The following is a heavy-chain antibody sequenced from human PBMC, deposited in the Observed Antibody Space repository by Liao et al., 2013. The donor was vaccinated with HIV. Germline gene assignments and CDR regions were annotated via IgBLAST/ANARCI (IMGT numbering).Heavy chain of an antibody. V-gene: IGHV4-34*01. CDR3: ARGESGSYYSVGRSFDY. Sequence: QVQLQQWGAGLLKPSETLSLTCAVYGGSFSGFYWSWIRQPPGKGLEWIGEINHSGGTTYNPSLKSRVTISLDTSKNQFSLKLSSVTAADTAIYYCARGESGSYYSVGRSFDYWGQGTLVTVSS. CDR2: INHSGGT. D-gene: IGHD1-26*01. J-gene: IGHJ4*02. CDR1: GGSFSGFY.